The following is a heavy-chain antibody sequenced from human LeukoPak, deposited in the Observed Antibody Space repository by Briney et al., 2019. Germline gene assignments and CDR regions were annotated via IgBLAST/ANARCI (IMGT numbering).Heavy chain of an antibody. V-gene: IGHV4-59*01. CDR2: IYYSGST. D-gene: IGHD2-2*01. CDR3: ARVSCSSTSCPKRDAFDI. J-gene: IGHJ3*02. CDR1: GGSISSYY. Sequence: SETLSLTCTVSGGSISSYYWSWIRQPPGKGLEWIGYIYYSGSTNYNPSPKSRVTISVDTSKNQFSLKLSSVTAADTAVYYCARVSCSSTSCPKRDAFDIWGQGTMVTVSS.